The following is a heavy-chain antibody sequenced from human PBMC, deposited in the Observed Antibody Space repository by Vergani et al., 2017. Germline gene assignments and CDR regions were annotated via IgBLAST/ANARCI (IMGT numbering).Heavy chain of an antibody. J-gene: IGHJ6*02. V-gene: IGHV1-69*02. CDR2: IIPILGIA. CDR3: ARHPRHIKTTVTTEYYYYDGMDV. D-gene: IGHD4-17*01. CDR1: GGTFSSYT. Sequence: QVQLVQSGAEVKKPGSSVKVSCKASGGTFSSYTISWVRQAPGQGLEWMGRIIPILGIANYAQEFQGRVTITADKSTSTAYMELSSLRSEDTAVYYCARHPRHIKTTVTTEYYYYDGMDVWGRGTTVTVSS.